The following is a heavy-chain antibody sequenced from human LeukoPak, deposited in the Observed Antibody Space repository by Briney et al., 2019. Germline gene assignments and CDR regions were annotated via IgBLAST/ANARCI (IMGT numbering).Heavy chain of an antibody. CDR1: GFIFSAYE. D-gene: IGHD2-2*01. Sequence: GGSLRLSCTASGFIFSAYEMIWVRQAPGKGLGCISYIGINTLYYADSVKGRFTSSRDNSKNTLYLQMNSLRAEDTAVYYCARIPAAMFLPPRYWGQGTLVTVSS. J-gene: IGHJ4*02. V-gene: IGHV3-48*03. CDR2: IGINTL. CDR3: ARIPAAMFLPPRY.